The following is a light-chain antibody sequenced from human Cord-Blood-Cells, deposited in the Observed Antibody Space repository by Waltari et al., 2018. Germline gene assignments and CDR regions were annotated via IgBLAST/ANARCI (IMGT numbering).Light chain of an antibody. CDR1: SSDAGSYNL. J-gene: IGLJ1*01. V-gene: IGLV2-23*02. CDR3: CSYAGSSTFV. Sequence: QSALTQPASVSGSPGQSITISCTGTSSDAGSYNLVSWYQQHPGKAPKPMIYEVSKRPSGVSNRFSGSKSGNTASLTISGLQAEDEADYYCCSYAGSSTFVFGTGTKVTVL. CDR2: EVS.